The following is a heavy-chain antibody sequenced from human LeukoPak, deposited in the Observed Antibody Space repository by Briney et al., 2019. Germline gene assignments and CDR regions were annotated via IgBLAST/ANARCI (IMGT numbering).Heavy chain of an antibody. Sequence: PGGSLRLSCVASGFTFSTNAMSWVRQAPGKGLEWVSAISGGGGSTFYADSVKGRFTISRDNSKSTLYLQLNSLRAEDTALYYCAKEGTSGTWGNWGQGTLVTVSS. D-gene: IGHD1-1*01. CDR3: AKEGTSGTWGN. V-gene: IGHV3-23*01. J-gene: IGHJ4*02. CDR1: GFTFSTNA. CDR2: ISGGGGST.